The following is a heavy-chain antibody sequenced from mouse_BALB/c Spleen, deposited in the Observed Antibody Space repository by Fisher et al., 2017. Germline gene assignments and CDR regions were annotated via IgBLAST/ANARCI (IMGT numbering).Heavy chain of an antibody. D-gene: IGHD1-1*01. J-gene: IGHJ4*01. V-gene: IGHV1-50*01. Sequence: KFKGKATLTVDTSSSTAYMQLSSLTSEDSAVYYCARSDYYGSSYFGDYWGQGTSVTVSS. CDR3: ARSDYYGSSYFGDY.